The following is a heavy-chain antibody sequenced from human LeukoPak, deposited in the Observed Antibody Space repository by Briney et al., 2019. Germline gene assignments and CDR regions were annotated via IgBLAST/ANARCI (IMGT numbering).Heavy chain of an antibody. J-gene: IGHJ4*02. Sequence: GGSLRLSCAASGFTYTNYWVSWFRQAPGQGLEWVASIKQDGSERYYVDSVKGRFTISRDSAKNSLFLQLSSLRVEDTAVYYCARGSMHVYHLYTDYWVQGTLVTVSS. D-gene: IGHD3-16*01. CDR2: IKQDGSER. V-gene: IGHV3-7*01. CDR3: ARGSMHVYHLYTDY. CDR1: GFTYTNYW.